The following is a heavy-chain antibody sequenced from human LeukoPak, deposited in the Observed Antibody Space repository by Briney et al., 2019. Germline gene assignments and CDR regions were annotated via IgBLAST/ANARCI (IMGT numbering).Heavy chain of an antibody. CDR3: VRDWGYDSSGYWQKYFDT. V-gene: IGHV3-74*01. J-gene: IGHJ4*02. Sequence: GGSLRLSCATSGFTFPTFWMHWVRQPPGPGLVGGSRINHDGWRTHYADSVQDRSTIPSDNATHTLYLQMNSLRAEDTAVYYCVRDWGYDSSGYWQKYFDTWGEGTLVTVSS. CDR2: INHDGWRT. D-gene: IGHD3-22*01. CDR1: GFTFPTFW.